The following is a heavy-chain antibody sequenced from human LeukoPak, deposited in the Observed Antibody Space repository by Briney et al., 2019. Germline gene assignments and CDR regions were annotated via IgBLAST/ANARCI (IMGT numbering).Heavy chain of an antibody. V-gene: IGHV3-21*01. CDR1: GFTFSSYS. Sequence: PGGSLRLSCAASGFTFSSYSMNWVRQAPGKGLEWVSSISSSSSYIYYADSVKARFTISRDNAKNSLYLQMNSLRAEDTAVYYCARGSGATTDYYYYYMDVWGKGTTVTVSS. J-gene: IGHJ6*03. CDR2: ISSSSSYI. CDR3: ARGSGATTDYYYYYMDV. D-gene: IGHD1-26*01.